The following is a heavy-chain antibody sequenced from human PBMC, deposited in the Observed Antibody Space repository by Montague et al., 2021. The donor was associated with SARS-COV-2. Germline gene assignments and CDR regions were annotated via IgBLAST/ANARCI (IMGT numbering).Heavy chain of an antibody. D-gene: IGHD4-23*01. Sequence: SETLSLTCTVSGGPISRNYWNWIRQPPGKGLEWIGYIYYSGTTNCNPSLKSRVTMSVDTSKNQFSLKLNSVTAADTAVHYCARGGGKSADHYYDGMDVWGLGTTVTVSS. V-gene: IGHV4-59*01. CDR3: ARGGGKSADHYYDGMDV. J-gene: IGHJ6*02. CDR1: GGPISRNY. CDR2: IYYSGTT.